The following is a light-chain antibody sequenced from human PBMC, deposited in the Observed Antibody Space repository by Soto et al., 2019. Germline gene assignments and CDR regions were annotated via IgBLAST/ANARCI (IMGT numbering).Light chain of an antibody. V-gene: IGKV3D-15*01. J-gene: IGKJ4*01. CDR1: QSVSSS. Sequence: EIVMTQSPATLSVSPGERATLSCRASQSVSSSLDWYQQKPGQAPRLLIYGASTRATGIPARFSGSGSGTEFALTIRSLQSEHFAAYYCQQYNNWPPLTFGGGTKVQIK. CDR2: GAS. CDR3: QQYNNWPPLT.